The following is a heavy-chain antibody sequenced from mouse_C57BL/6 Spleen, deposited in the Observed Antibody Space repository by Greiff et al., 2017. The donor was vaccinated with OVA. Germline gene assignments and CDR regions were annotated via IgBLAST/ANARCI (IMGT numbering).Heavy chain of an antibody. D-gene: IGHD3-2*02. CDR1: GYTFTDYE. CDR3: TRSAQATAY. J-gene: IGHJ3*01. CDR2: IDPETGGT. V-gene: IGHV1-15*01. Sequence: QVHVKQSGAELVRPGASVTLSCKASGYTFTDYEMHWVKQTPVHGLEWIGAIDPETGGTAYNQKFKGKAILTADKSSSTAYMELRSLTSEDSAVYYCTRSAQATAYWGQGTLVTVSA.